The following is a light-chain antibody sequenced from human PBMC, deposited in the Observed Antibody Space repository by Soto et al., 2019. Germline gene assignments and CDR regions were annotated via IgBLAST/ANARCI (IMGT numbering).Light chain of an antibody. Sequence: QSALTQPASVSASPGQSITISCTATSSDVATFNLVSWYQQHPGKAPKRIIYEGIKRPSGVSNRFSGSKSGNTASLTISGLQAEDEADYYCSSYAGGSTYVFGTGTRSPS. CDR1: SSDVATFNL. V-gene: IGLV2-23*01. CDR3: SSYAGGSTYV. CDR2: EGI. J-gene: IGLJ1*01.